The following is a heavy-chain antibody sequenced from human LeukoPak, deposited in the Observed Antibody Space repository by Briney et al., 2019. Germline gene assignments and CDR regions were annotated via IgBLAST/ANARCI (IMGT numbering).Heavy chain of an antibody. Sequence: SETLSLTCGVSGGSITNNDYCWAWIRQPPGEGLEWIGCILYSGITYYNPSIESRITMSIDTSKNHFSLRLNSLTAADTAVYSCARNKRLSDWLDPLGQGILVTVSS. J-gene: IGHJ5*02. V-gene: IGHV4-39*02. CDR1: GGSITNNDYC. CDR3: ARNKRLSDWLDP. CDR2: ILYSGIT.